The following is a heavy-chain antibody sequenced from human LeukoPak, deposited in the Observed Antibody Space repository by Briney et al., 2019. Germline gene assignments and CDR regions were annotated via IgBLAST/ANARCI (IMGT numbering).Heavy chain of an antibody. V-gene: IGHV5-51*03. CDR1: GYIFSNYW. Sequence: PGDSLKISCKTSGYIFSNYWITWVRQMPGKGLEWMGIIYPGDSDTRYSPSFQGQVTISADKSISTAYLQWSSLKASDTAMYYCAIYAGTTDNWFDPWGQGTLVTVSS. D-gene: IGHD4-11*01. CDR2: IYPGDSDT. CDR3: AIYAGTTDNWFDP. J-gene: IGHJ5*02.